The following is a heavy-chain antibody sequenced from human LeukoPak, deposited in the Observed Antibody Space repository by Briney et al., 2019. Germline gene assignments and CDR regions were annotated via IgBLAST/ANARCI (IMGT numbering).Heavy chain of an antibody. J-gene: IGHJ6*03. V-gene: IGHV4-4*07. CDR1: GGSISSYY. Sequence: NPSETLSLTCTVSGGSISSYYWSWIRQPAGKGLEWIGRTYTSGTTNYNTSLMSRVTLSLDTSKNQFSLKLTSVTAADTAVYYCARESGEIGRSMDVWGKGTPVTVSS. CDR2: TYTSGTT. D-gene: IGHD2-15*01. CDR3: ARESGEIGRSMDV.